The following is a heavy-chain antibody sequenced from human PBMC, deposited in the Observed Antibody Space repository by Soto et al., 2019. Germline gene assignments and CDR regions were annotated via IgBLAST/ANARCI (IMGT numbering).Heavy chain of an antibody. D-gene: IGHD3-22*01. J-gene: IGHJ4*02. CDR3: ARVVGHYSDSSGYSDY. CDR1: GYTFTGYY. Sequence: ASVKVSCKASGYTFTGYYVHWVRQAPGQGLEWMGWIHPNSGGTSSARKFQGRVTMTRDTSISTAYMELSSLRSDDTAVYYCARVVGHYSDSSGYSDYWGQGTLVTVSS. CDR2: IHPNSGGT. V-gene: IGHV1-2*02.